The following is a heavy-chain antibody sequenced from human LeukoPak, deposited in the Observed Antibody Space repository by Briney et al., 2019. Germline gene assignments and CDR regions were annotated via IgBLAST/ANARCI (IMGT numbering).Heavy chain of an antibody. D-gene: IGHD3-22*01. CDR1: GYTFTSYD. J-gene: IGHJ6*02. V-gene: IGHV1-8*01. Sequence: ASVKVSFKASGYTFTSYDINWVRQATGQGLAWMGWMNPNSGNTGYAQKFQGRVTMTRTTSISTAYMELSSLRSEDTAVYYCARWGPLYDSRGLYYYGMDVWGQGTTVTVSS. CDR2: MNPNSGNT. CDR3: ARWGPLYDSRGLYYYGMDV.